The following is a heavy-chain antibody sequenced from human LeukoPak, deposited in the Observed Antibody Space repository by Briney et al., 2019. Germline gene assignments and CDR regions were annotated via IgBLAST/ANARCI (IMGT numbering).Heavy chain of an antibody. J-gene: IGHJ5*02. V-gene: IGHV4-34*01. CDR1: GESFSGYY. D-gene: IGHD6-19*01. CDR3: ARELKLAVTGTRGTAVDP. Sequence: SETLSLTCAVYGESFSGYYWSWIRQPPGKGLEWIGEINHSGSTNYNPSLKSRVTISVDTSKNQFSLKLSSVTAADTAVYYCARELKLAVTGTRGTAVDPWGQGTLVTVSS. CDR2: INHSGST.